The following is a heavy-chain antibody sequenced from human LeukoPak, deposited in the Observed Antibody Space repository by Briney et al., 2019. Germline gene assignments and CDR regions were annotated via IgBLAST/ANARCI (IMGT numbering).Heavy chain of an antibody. V-gene: IGHV3-30-3*02. CDR1: GFIFSSYA. J-gene: IGHJ3*01. CDR2: ISYDASNT. Sequence: GGSLRLSCAASGFIFSSYALHWVRQAPGKGLEWVAAISYDASNTYHAESVKGRFTISRDNSRGTLYLQMNSLRPDDTAVYFCAGRLYSSGGDVFDVWGQGTKVTVSS. D-gene: IGHD6-19*01. CDR3: AGRLYSSGGDVFDV.